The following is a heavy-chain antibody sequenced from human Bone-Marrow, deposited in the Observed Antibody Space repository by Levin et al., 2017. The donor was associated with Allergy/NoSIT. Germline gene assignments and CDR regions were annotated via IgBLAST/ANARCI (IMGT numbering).Heavy chain of an antibody. CDR3: ARRESRDSGQFDY. CDR2: ITSTNNI. J-gene: IGHJ4*02. D-gene: IGHD3-10*01. CDR1: GFTFSGYG. V-gene: IGHV3-48*02. Sequence: GESLKISCAASGFTFSGYGMMWVRQAPGKGLEWLSYITSTNNINYADSVKGRFTISRDNAKNSLYLQLNSLRDEDTAMYYCARRESRDSGQFDYWGQGTLVTVSS.